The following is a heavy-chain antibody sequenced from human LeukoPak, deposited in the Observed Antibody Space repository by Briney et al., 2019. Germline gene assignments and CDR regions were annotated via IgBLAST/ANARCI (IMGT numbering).Heavy chain of an antibody. V-gene: IGHV3-7*01. CDR2: IKQDGSEK. J-gene: IGHJ6*03. CDR3: ARNSKYCSGGSCYSSSGYYYYMDV. CDR1: GFTFSSYW. D-gene: IGHD2-15*01. Sequence: PGGSLRLSCAASGFTFSSYWMSWVRQAPGKGLEWVANIKQDGSEKYYVDSVKGRFTISRDNAKNSLYLQMNSLRAEDTAVYYCARNSKYCSGGSCYSSSGYYYYMDVWGKGTTVTVSS.